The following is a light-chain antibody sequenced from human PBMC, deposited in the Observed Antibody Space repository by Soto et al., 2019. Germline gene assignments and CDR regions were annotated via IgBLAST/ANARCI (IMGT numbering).Light chain of an antibody. CDR3: SSFASSNTWV. J-gene: IGLJ3*02. CDR2: EVT. Sequence: QSALTQPPSASGSPGQSVTISCTGTSSDVGAYNYVSWYQQHAGKAPKLVIYEVTKRPSGVPDRFSGSKSANTASLTVSGLQAEDEADYYFSSFASSNTWVFCGGTKLTVL. CDR1: SSDVGAYNY. V-gene: IGLV2-8*01.